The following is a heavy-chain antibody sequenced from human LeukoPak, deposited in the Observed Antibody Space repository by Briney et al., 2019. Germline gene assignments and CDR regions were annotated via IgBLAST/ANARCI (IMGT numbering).Heavy chain of an antibody. V-gene: IGHV3-23*01. J-gene: IGHJ4*02. D-gene: IGHD5-18*01. CDR1: GFTLSSYS. CDR2: IRGDGVTT. Sequence: GGSLRLSCAASGFTLSSYSMHWVRQAPGKGLEWVSGIRGDGVTTYYADSVKGRFTISRDNSKNTLYLQMNNLRAEDTAVYYCARGRWGYSYGGYWGQGTLVTVSS. CDR3: ARGRWGYSYGGY.